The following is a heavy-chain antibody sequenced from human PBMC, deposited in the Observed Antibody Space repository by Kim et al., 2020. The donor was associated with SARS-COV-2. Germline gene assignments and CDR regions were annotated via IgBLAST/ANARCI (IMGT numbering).Heavy chain of an antibody. Sequence: ASVKVSCNTSGYTFTTYGIDWVRQAPGQGFEWMGWISAYNGNTKYAQKFQGRVTVTTDTSTSTAHMELRSLKSDDTAVYYCAILDSGIDYWGQGTLVTVSS. J-gene: IGHJ4*02. V-gene: IGHV1-18*04. CDR2: ISAYNGNT. D-gene: IGHD3-10*01. CDR3: AILDSGIDY. CDR1: GYTFTTYG.